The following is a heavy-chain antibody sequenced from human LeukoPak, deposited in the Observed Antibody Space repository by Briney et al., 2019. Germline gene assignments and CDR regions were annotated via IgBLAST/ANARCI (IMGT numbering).Heavy chain of an antibody. CDR2: ISSGSSII. Sequence: GGPLRLSCAASGFTFSSCSMNWVRQAPGKGLEWVSYISSGSSIIYYADSVKGRFTISRDNAKNSLYLQMNSLRDEDTAVYYCAREGNWNDVYFDYWGQGTLVTVSS. V-gene: IGHV3-48*02. D-gene: IGHD1-20*01. CDR1: GFTFSSCS. J-gene: IGHJ4*02. CDR3: AREGNWNDVYFDY.